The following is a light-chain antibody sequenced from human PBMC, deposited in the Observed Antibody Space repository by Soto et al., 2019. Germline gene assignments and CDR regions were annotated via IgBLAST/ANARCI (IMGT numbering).Light chain of an antibody. CDR3: LLSYSDARI. CDR2: DAF. J-gene: IGLJ2*01. V-gene: IGLV7-46*01. Sequence: QAVVTQEPSLTVPPGGTVTLTCGSSTGTVTSGHYPYWFHQKPGQAPKTLIYDAFYRHSWTPARFSGSPLGGKAALTLSGAQPEDEADYYCLLSYSDARIFGGGTKVTVL. CDR1: TGTVTSGHY.